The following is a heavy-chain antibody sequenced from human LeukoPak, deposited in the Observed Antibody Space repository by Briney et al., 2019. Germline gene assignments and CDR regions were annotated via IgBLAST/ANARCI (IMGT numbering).Heavy chain of an antibody. CDR2: VYYGRSP. Sequence: PSETLSLTCTVSGDSISRSTYYWAWIRHPAGNGLEWIGSVYYGRSPYFNPSLESRATISVDTSKNHFSLKMSSVTAADTAVYYCARSSGTGTFSYWGQGTLVTVSS. J-gene: IGHJ4*02. V-gene: IGHV4-39*02. CDR3: ARSSGTGTFSY. CDR1: GDSISRSTYY. D-gene: IGHD6-25*01.